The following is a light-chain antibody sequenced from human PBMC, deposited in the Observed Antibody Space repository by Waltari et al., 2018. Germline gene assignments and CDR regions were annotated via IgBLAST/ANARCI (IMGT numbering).Light chain of an antibody. V-gene: IGKV2-28*01. CDR2: LGS. CDR3: MQALQTPLT. CDR1: QSLRHSNGYNC. J-gene: IGKJ4*01. Sequence: DIVMTQSPLSLSVTPGEPASIPCKSSQSLRHSNGYNCVDWFLQKPGQSPQLLIYLGSNRASGVPDRISGSESGTDFTLKISRVEAEDVGVYYCMQALQTPLTFGGGTKVEIK.